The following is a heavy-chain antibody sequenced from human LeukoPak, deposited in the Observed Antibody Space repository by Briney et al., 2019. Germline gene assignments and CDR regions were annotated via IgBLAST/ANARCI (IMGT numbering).Heavy chain of an antibody. D-gene: IGHD1-7*01. CDR2: ISAYNGNT. Sequence: ASVKVSCKASGYTFTSYGISWVRQAPGQGLEWMGWISAYNGNTNCAQKLQGRVTMTTDTSTSTAYMELRSLRSDDTAVYYCARVTKDWNYSEGFDYWGQGTLVTVSS. V-gene: IGHV1-18*01. J-gene: IGHJ4*02. CDR3: ARVTKDWNYSEGFDY. CDR1: GYTFTSYG.